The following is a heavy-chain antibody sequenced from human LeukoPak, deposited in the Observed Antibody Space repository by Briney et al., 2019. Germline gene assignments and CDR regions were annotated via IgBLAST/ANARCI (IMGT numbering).Heavy chain of an antibody. Sequence: PGGSLRLSCAASGFTFSDYYMSWIRRAPGKGLEWVSYISSSGDTIYSADSVKGRFTISRDNAKKSLYLQMNSLRAEDTAVYYCVRKFAQPGDYWGQGTLVTVSS. CDR1: GFTFSDYY. CDR3: VRKFAQPGDY. D-gene: IGHD2-2*01. V-gene: IGHV3-11*01. CDR2: ISSSGDTI. J-gene: IGHJ4*02.